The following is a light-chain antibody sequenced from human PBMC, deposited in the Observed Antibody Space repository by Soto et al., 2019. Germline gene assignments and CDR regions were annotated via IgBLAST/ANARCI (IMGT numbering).Light chain of an antibody. CDR1: QSISSY. CDR2: ATS. CDR3: QQSYSTPWT. V-gene: IGKV1-39*01. Sequence: DIQMTQSPSSLSASVGDRVTITCRASQSISSYLNWYQQKPGKVPNLLIHATSSLQSGVPSRFSGSGSGTDFTLTVSSLQPEDFATYYFQQSYSTPWTFGQGTKVEIK. J-gene: IGKJ1*01.